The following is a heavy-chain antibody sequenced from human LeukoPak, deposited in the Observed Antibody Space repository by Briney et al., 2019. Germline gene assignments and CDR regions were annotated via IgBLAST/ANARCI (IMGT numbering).Heavy chain of an antibody. CDR3: ARQSLRYCSSTSCYSPADY. V-gene: IGHV5-51*01. J-gene: IGHJ4*02. CDR2: IYPGDSDT. Sequence: GESLKISCRGSGYSFTSYWIGWVRQMPGKGLEWMGIIYPGDSDTRYSPSFQGQVTISADKSISTAYLQWSSLKASDTAMYYCARQSLRYCSSTSCYSPADYWGQGTLVTVSS. CDR1: GYSFTSYW. D-gene: IGHD2-2*02.